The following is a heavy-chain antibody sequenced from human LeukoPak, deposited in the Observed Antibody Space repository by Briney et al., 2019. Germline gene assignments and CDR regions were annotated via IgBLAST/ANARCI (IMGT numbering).Heavy chain of an antibody. Sequence: ASVKVSCKASGGTFSSYAISWVRQAHGQGLEWMGRIIPILGIANYAQKFQGRVTITADKSTSTAYMELSSLRSEDTAVYYCARDIVVVVAAIALFDYWGQGTLVTVSS. V-gene: IGHV1-69*04. CDR1: GGTFSSYA. CDR3: ARDIVVVVAAIALFDY. D-gene: IGHD2-15*01. CDR2: IIPILGIA. J-gene: IGHJ4*02.